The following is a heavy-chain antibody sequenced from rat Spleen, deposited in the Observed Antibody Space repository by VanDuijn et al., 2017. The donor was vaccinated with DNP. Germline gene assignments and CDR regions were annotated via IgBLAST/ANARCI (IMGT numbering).Heavy chain of an antibody. CDR2: ITSAGST. J-gene: IGHJ4*01. V-gene: IGHV3-3*01. D-gene: IGHD1-4*01. CDR3: ARWPGYNPPYAMDA. CDR1: GYSITSSYR. Sequence: EVQLQESGPGLVKPSQSLSLTCSVTGYSITSSYRWNWIRKFPGNKLEWMGSITSAGSTNYNPSLKSRISLTRDTSKNQFFLKVNSVTTEDTATYYCARWPGYNPPYAMDAWGQGTSVTVSS.